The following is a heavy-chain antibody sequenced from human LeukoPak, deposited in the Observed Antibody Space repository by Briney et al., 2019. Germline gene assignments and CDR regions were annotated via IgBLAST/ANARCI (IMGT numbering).Heavy chain of an antibody. CDR2: ISSSSSYI. Sequence: GGSLRLSCAASGFTFSSYSMNWVRQAPGKGLEWVSSISSSSSYIYYADSVKRRFSISRDNAKNSLYLQMNGLRAEDTAVYYCARGPRGKYQLLSATLDWFDPWGQGTLVTVSS. CDR1: GFTFSSYS. CDR3: ARGPRGKYQLLSATLDWFDP. J-gene: IGHJ5*02. D-gene: IGHD2-2*01. V-gene: IGHV3-21*01.